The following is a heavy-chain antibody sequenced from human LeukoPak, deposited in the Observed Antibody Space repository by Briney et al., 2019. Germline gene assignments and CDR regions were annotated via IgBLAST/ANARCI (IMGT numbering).Heavy chain of an antibody. V-gene: IGHV4-61*02. J-gene: IGHJ4*02. CDR3: ARDLDI. Sequence: PSQTLSLTCTVSGGSISSGSYYWSWIRQPAGKGLEWIGRIYTSGSTNYNPSLKSRVTISVDTSKNQFSLKLSSVTAADTAVYYCARDLDIWGQGTLVTVSS. CDR2: IYTSGST. CDR1: GGSISSGSYY. D-gene: IGHD2-2*03.